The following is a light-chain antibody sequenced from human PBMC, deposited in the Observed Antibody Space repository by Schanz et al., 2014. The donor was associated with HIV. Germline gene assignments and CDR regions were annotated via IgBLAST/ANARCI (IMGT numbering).Light chain of an antibody. CDR2: GNS. V-gene: IGLV1-40*01. Sequence: QSVLTQPPSVSAAPGQTVTISCSGSRSNIGAGYDVHWYQQLPGTAPKLLIYGNSNRPSGVPDRFSGSKSGTSASLAITGLRAEDEADYYCQSYDSSLGEVFGGGTKLTVL. CDR3: QSYDSSLGEV. J-gene: IGLJ3*02. CDR1: RSNIGAGYD.